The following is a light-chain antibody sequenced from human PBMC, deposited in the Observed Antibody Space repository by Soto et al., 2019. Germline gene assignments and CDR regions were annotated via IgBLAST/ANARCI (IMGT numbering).Light chain of an antibody. CDR2: NNN. V-gene: IGLV1-47*01. CDR1: SSNIGSNY. CDR3: AAWDDSLSGVV. J-gene: IGLJ2*01. Sequence: QSVLTQPPSASGTPGQRVTISCSGSSSNIGSNYVYWYQQLPGTAPKLLIYNNNQWPSGVPDRISGSKSGTSASLAISGLRSEDEADYYCAAWDDSLSGVVFGGGTQVTVL.